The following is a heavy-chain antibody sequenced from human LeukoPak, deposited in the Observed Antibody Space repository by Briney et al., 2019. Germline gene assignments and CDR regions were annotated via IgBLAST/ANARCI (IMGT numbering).Heavy chain of an antibody. CDR3: ARAAVVGANTDY. CDR2: INHSGST. Sequence: SETLSLTCAVYGGSFSGYYWSWIRQPPGKGLEWIGEINHSGSTNYNPSLKSRVTISVDTSKNQFSLKLSSVTAADTAVYYCARAAVVGANTDYWGQGTLVTVSS. CDR1: GGSFSGYY. D-gene: IGHD1-26*01. J-gene: IGHJ4*02. V-gene: IGHV4-34*01.